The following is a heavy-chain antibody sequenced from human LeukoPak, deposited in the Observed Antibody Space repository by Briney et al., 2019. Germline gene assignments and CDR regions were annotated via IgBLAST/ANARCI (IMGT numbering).Heavy chain of an antibody. J-gene: IGHJ4*02. V-gene: IGHV3-20*04. Sequence: GGSLRLSCAASGFTFDDYGMSWVRQAPGKGLEWVSGINWNGGSTGYADSVKGRFTISRDNANNFLYLQMNSLRAEDTAVYYCATETNGRHYDYWGQGTLLTASS. CDR1: GFTFDDYG. CDR3: ATETNGRHYDY. CDR2: INWNGGST. D-gene: IGHD1-14*01.